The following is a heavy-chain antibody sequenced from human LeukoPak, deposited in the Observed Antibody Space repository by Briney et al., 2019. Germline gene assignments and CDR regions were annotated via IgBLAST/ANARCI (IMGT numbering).Heavy chain of an antibody. Sequence: GGSLRLSCAASGFTFSSYGMHWVRQAPGKGLEWVAVIWYDGSNKYYADSVKGRFTISRDNSKNTLYLQMNSLRAEDTAVYYCAKPSLVYDTSGNFYFDFWGQGTLLTVSS. V-gene: IGHV3-33*06. D-gene: IGHD3-22*01. CDR2: IWYDGSNK. CDR3: AKPSLVYDTSGNFYFDF. J-gene: IGHJ4*02. CDR1: GFTFSSYG.